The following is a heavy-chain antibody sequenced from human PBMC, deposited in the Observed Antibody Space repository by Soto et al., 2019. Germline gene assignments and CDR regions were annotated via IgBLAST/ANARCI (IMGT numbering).Heavy chain of an antibody. J-gene: IGHJ5*02. CDR2: IYYSGST. D-gene: IGHD1-7*01. CDR1: GGSISSGGYY. Sequence: QVQLQESGPGLVKPSQTLSLTCTVSGGSISSGGYYWSWIRQHPGNGLEWIGYIYYSGSTYYNQSPKSRVTILVDTSKNQFSLKLSSVTAADTAVYYCASLFGTTSGIWFDPWGQGTLVAVSS. CDR3: ASLFGTTSGIWFDP. V-gene: IGHV4-31*03.